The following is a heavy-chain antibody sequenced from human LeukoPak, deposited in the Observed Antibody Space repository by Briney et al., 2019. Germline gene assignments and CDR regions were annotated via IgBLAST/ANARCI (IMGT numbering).Heavy chain of an antibody. Sequence: GGSLRLSCAASGFTFSSYAMSWVRQAPGKGLEWVSAISGSGGSTYYADSVKGRFTISGDNSKNTLYLQMNSLRAEDTAVYYCAKDGRYYDSSGYFQDYWGQGTLVTVSS. V-gene: IGHV3-23*01. CDR1: GFTFSSYA. J-gene: IGHJ4*02. CDR2: ISGSGGST. CDR3: AKDGRYYDSSGYFQDY. D-gene: IGHD3-22*01.